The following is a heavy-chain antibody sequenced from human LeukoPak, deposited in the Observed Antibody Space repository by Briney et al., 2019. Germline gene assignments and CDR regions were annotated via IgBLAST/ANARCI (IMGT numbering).Heavy chain of an antibody. CDR3: AKDGHYYDSSGYYPI. D-gene: IGHD3-22*01. CDR1: GFTFSSYA. V-gene: IGHV3-23*01. CDR2: ISGSGGST. Sequence: GGSLRVSCAASGFTFSSYAMSWVRQAPGKGLEWVSAISGSGGSTYYADSVKGRFTISRDNSKNTLYLQMNSLRAEDTAVYYCAKDGHYYDSSGYYPIWGQGTMVTVSS. J-gene: IGHJ3*02.